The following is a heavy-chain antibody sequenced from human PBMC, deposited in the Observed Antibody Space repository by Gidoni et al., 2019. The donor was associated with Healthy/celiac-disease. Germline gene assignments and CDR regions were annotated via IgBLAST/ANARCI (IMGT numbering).Heavy chain of an antibody. CDR3: ARGGGELLASGHYYYYGMDV. J-gene: IGHJ6*02. Sequence: QVQLVQSGAEVKKPGSSVKVSCKASGGTFSSYAISWVRQDPGQGLEWMGGVIPTFGTANYAQKLQGRIPITASEATSTAYMDRSSLGSKDTAVYYGARGGGELLASGHYYYYGMDVWGQGTTVTVSS. D-gene: IGHD1-26*01. V-gene: IGHV1-69*01. CDR1: GGTFSSYA. CDR2: VIPTFGTA.